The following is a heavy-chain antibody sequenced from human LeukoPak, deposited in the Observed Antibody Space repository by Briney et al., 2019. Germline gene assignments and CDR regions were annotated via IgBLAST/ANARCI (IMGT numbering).Heavy chain of an antibody. Sequence: SETLSLTCAVYGGSFSGYYWSWIRQPPGKGLEWIGSIYHSGSTYYNPSLKSRVTISVDTSKNQFSLKLSSVTAADTAVYYCARARYCSSTSCRTPSYYFDYWGQGTLVTVSS. D-gene: IGHD2-2*01. CDR2: IYHSGST. J-gene: IGHJ4*02. CDR1: GGSFSGYY. V-gene: IGHV4-34*01. CDR3: ARARYCSSTSCRTPSYYFDY.